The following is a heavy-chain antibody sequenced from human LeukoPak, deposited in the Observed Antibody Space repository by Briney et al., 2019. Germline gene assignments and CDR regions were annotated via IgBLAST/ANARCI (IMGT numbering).Heavy chain of an antibody. Sequence: SETLSLTRTVSGGSIRIYYWSWIRPPPGKGLEWIGYIYYSGSTNYNPSLKSRVTISLDTSKNQFSLKLNSVTAADTAVYYCARGHSAAGALNWFHPWGQETLVPVSS. D-gene: IGHD6-13*01. CDR1: GGSIRIYY. J-gene: IGHJ5*02. CDR3: ARGHSAAGALNWFHP. CDR2: IYYSGST. V-gene: IGHV4-59*01.